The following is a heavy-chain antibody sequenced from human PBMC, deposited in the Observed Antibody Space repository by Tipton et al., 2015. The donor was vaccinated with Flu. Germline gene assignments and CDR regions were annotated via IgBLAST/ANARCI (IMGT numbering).Heavy chain of an antibody. J-gene: IGHJ4*02. D-gene: IGHD5-18*01. CDR3: ARCFVGYPHIY. CDR1: GGSISSYF. V-gene: IGHV4-59*04. Sequence: TLSLTCTVSGGSISSYFWSWIRQPAGKGLEWLGNIHRSGNTYYNSSLKSRVTISLDKSKNQFSLRLVSMTATDTAVYYCARCFVGYPHIYWGQGRLVTVSS. CDR2: IHRSGNT.